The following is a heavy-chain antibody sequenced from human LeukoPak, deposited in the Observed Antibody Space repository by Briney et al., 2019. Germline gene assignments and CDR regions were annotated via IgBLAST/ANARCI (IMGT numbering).Heavy chain of an antibody. D-gene: IGHD5-24*01. CDR1: GGTFSSYA. Sequence: ASVKVSCKASGGTFSSYAISWVRQAPGQGLEWMGRIIPILGIANYAQKFQGRVTITADKSTSTAYMELSSLRSEDTAVYYCARSSRDGYNLGAFDIWGQGTMVTVSS. V-gene: IGHV1-69*04. J-gene: IGHJ3*02. CDR3: ARSSRDGYNLGAFDI. CDR2: IIPILGIA.